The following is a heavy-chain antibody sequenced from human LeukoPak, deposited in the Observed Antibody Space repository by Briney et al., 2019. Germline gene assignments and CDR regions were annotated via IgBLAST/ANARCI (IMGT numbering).Heavy chain of an antibody. CDR2: IWYDGSSK. D-gene: IGHD4-17*01. Sequence: GGSLRLSCAASGFTFSSFAIHWVRRVPGKGLEWVAAIWYDGSSKYYVDSVKDRFTISRDNSKNTVYLQMNSLRAEDTAVYYCAREGTDYGDYKNWFDPWGQGTLVTVSS. J-gene: IGHJ5*02. CDR1: GFTFSSFA. CDR3: AREGTDYGDYKNWFDP. V-gene: IGHV3-33*01.